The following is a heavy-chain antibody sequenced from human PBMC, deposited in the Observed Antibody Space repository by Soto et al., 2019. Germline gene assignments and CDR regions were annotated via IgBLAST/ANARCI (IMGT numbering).Heavy chain of an antibody. V-gene: IGHV1-46*01. CDR2: INPSDGSK. Sequence: QVQLVQSVAEVQEPGASVRVSCKASGYTFTRYYIHWVRQAPGQGLEWMGIINPSDGSKRYAQKFQGRVTMTRDTSTSTVYMELNSLRSEDTAVYYCAKSIKEGGMTVRGADYWGQGTLLTVSS. CDR1: GYTFTRYY. J-gene: IGHJ4*02. D-gene: IGHD6-6*01. CDR3: AKSIKEGGMTVRGADY.